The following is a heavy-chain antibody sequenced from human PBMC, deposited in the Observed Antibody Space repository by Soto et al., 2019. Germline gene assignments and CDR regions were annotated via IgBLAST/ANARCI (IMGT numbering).Heavy chain of an antibody. J-gene: IGHJ4*02. D-gene: IGHD1-20*01. CDR2: VFYTGFT. V-gene: IGHV4-39*01. Sequence: QLQLQESGPGLVKPSETLSLTCAVSGASISGSYYYWAWLRQSPVKGPEWIGSVFYTGFTSYNPSLESRVSVSVDTSKSQFSLKLSAVTAADTAVYYCATSQKGYNWNYFDHWGQGALVTVSS. CDR3: ATSQKGYNWNYFDH. CDR1: GASISGSYYY.